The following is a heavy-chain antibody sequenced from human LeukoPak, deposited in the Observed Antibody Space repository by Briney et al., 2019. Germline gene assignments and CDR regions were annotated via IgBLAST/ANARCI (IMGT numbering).Heavy chain of an antibody. CDR3: ARVDTAMVKKYYFDY. D-gene: IGHD5-18*01. Sequence: ASVKVSCKASGYTFTSYGISWVRQAPGQGIEGIGWISAYNGNTNYAQKLQGRVTMTTETSTSTAYMELRSLRSDDTAVYYCARVDTAMVKKYYFDYWGQGTLVTVSS. CDR2: ISAYNGNT. J-gene: IGHJ4*02. V-gene: IGHV1-18*01. CDR1: GYTFTSYG.